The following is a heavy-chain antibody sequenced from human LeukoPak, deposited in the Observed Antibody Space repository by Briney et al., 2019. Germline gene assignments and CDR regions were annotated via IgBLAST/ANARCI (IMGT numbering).Heavy chain of an antibody. Sequence: ASVKVSCKASGYTFTGYYMHWVRQAPGQGLEWMGWINPNSGGTNYAQKFQGRVTMTRDTSISTAYMELSRLRSDDTAVYYCARGGEANYYDTSGYYLYYYWGQGTLVTVSS. CDR3: ARGGEANYYDTSGYYLYYY. CDR1: GYTFTGYY. D-gene: IGHD3-22*01. J-gene: IGHJ4*02. V-gene: IGHV1-2*02. CDR2: INPNSGGT.